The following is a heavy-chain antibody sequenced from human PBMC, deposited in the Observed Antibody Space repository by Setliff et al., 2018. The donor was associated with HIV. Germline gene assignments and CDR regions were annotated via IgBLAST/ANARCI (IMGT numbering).Heavy chain of an antibody. D-gene: IGHD6-19*01. J-gene: IGHJ3*02. Sequence: PGGSLRLSCAASGFTFKNAWMTWVRQAPGKGLEWVGRVKIDSDGGTIDYAAPVQGRFVISRDDSQNLLSPQLNALRTEDTGVYYCTTATIPPAGWGALDIWGPGTTVTVSS. CDR1: GFTFKNAW. V-gene: IGHV3-15*01. CDR3: TTATIPPAGWGALDI. CDR2: VKIDSDGGTI.